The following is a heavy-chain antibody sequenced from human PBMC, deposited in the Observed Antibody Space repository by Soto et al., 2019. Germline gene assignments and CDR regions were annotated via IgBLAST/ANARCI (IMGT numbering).Heavy chain of an antibody. V-gene: IGHV3-33*01. D-gene: IGHD2-2*02. J-gene: IGHJ6*02. CDR2: IWYDGSNK. Sequence: PGGSLRLSCAASGFTFSSYGMHWVRQAPGKGLEWVAVIWYDGSNKYYADSVKGRFTISRDNSKNTLYLKMNSLRAEDTAVYYCARDGAYCSSTRCYTDYYYGMDVWGQGTTVTVSS. CDR1: GFTFSSYG. CDR3: ARDGAYCSSTRCYTDYYYGMDV.